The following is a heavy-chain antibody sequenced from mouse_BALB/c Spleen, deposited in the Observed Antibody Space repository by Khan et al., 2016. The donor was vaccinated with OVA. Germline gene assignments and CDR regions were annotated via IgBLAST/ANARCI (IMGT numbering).Heavy chain of an antibody. CDR2: IWSDGST. Sequence: QVQLKESGPGLVAPSQSLSITCTISGFSLSSYGIHWVRQPPGQGLEWLVVIWSDGSTTYNSTLNSRLSITKDNSKSQVFLKMNSLQTDDTAIYYCARQPYYHYYVMDYWGQGTSITVSS. CDR1: GFSLSSYG. D-gene: IGHD2-10*01. J-gene: IGHJ4*01. V-gene: IGHV2-6-1*01. CDR3: ARQPYYHYYVMDY.